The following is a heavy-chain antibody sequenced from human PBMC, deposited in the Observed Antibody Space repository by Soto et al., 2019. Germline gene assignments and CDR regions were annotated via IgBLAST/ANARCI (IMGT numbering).Heavy chain of an antibody. V-gene: IGHV1-3*01. J-gene: IGHJ4*02. D-gene: IGHD6-19*01. Sequence: QVQLVQSGAEVKKAGASVKVSCKASGYTFTSYAVNWVRQAPGQRLEWVGWINPGNGDTRYSEEFQNRVTITRDTSATTAYMELTSLTSEDTAVYYCASRQGLEQWLVLDYWGQGTLVTVSS. CDR2: INPGNGDT. CDR1: GYTFTSYA. CDR3: ASRQGLEQWLVLDY.